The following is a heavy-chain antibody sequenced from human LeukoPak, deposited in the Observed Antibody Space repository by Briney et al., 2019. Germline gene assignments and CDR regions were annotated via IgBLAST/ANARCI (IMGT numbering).Heavy chain of an antibody. J-gene: IGHJ4*02. Sequence: QPGGSLRLSCAGSGFPFSVAWIHWLRQVPGKGLMWVSRITADETTTYADSVRGRFSISRDNAKNTVYLQMNSLRVEDTAVYYCAKDWFATTDYWGQGILVTVSS. CDR2: ITADETT. CDR1: GFPFSVAW. D-gene: IGHD1/OR15-1a*01. CDR3: AKDWFATTDY. V-gene: IGHV3-74*01.